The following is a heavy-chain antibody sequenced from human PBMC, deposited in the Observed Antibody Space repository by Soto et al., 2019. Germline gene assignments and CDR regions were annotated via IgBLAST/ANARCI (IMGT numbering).Heavy chain of an antibody. V-gene: IGHV1-3*01. CDR2: INAGNGNT. Sequence: ASVKVSCKASGYTFTSYAMHWVRQAPGQRLEWMGWINAGNGNTKYSQKFQGRVTITRDTSASTAYMELSSLRSEDTAVYYCARYGDYRYYFDYWGQGTLVTVSS. J-gene: IGHJ4*02. D-gene: IGHD4-17*01. CDR3: ARYGDYRYYFDY. CDR1: GYTFTSYA.